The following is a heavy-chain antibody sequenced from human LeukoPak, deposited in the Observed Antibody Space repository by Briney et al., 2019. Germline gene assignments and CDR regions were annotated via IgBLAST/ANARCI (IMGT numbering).Heavy chain of an antibody. CDR1: GYSISSGYY. V-gene: IGHV4-61*01. CDR2: IYYSGST. D-gene: IGHD6-19*01. CDR3: ARDLAVAGRNDAFDI. J-gene: IGHJ3*02. Sequence: KPSETLSLTCTVSGYSISSGYYWGWIRQPPGKGLEWIGYIYYSGSTNYNPSLKSRVTISVDTSKNQFSLKLSSVTAADTAVYYCARDLAVAGRNDAFDIWGQGTLATVSS.